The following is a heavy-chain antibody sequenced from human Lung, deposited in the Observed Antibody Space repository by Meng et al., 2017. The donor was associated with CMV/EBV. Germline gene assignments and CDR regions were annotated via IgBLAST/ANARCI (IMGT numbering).Heavy chain of an antibody. Sequence: GGSLRLXCAASGFTFSGYAMHWVRQAPGKGLEWVAVISYDGSNKYYADSVKGRFTISRDNSKNTLYLQMNSLRAEDTAVYDCARDLSFSGWYRNAFDIWGQGTXVTVSS. J-gene: IGHJ3*02. V-gene: IGHV3-30*04. CDR2: ISYDGSNK. CDR3: ARDLSFSGWYRNAFDI. CDR1: GFTFSGYA. D-gene: IGHD6-19*01.